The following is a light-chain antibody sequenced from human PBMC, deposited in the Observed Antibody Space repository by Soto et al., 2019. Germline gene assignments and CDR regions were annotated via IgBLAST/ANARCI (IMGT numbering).Light chain of an antibody. CDR1: QSISNW. CDR2: DAS. CDR3: QQYNSYPWT. V-gene: IGKV1-5*01. Sequence: DIQMTQSPSTLSSSVGDRVTITCRASQSISNWMAWYQQKPGKAPNLLIYDASCLERGVPSRFSGSASGTEFTLTISSLQPDDFAAYYCQQYNSYPWTFGQGTKVEIK. J-gene: IGKJ1*01.